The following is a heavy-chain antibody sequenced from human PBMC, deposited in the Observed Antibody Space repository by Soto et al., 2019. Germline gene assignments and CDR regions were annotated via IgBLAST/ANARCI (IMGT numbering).Heavy chain of an antibody. CDR3: ARLVYDTRLNYMYFDF. CDR2: IFHDGTA. CDR1: GVSLTIGNW. J-gene: IGHJ4*02. V-gene: IGHV4-4*02. D-gene: IGHD3-10*01. Sequence: NPSETLSLTCAVSGVSLTIGNWCTCVRQSPQRGLEYIGEIFHDGTANYYPSFERRVAMSVDTSRNQFSLKLTSVTAADTAVYFCARLVYDTRLNYMYFDFWGPGTLVTVSS.